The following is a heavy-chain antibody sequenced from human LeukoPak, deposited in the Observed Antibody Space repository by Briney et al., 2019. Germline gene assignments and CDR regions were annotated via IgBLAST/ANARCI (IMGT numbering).Heavy chain of an antibody. CDR2: ISGSGGST. Sequence: GGSLRLSCAASGFTFSSYAMSWVRQAPGKGLEWVSAISGSGGSTYYADSVKGRFTISRDNFKNMLYLQMNSLRAEDTAVYYCAKDPKHCSGGSCYSYIPYYFDYWGQGTLVTVSS. J-gene: IGHJ4*02. V-gene: IGHV3-23*01. CDR3: AKDPKHCSGGSCYSYIPYYFDY. CDR1: GFTFSSYA. D-gene: IGHD2-15*01.